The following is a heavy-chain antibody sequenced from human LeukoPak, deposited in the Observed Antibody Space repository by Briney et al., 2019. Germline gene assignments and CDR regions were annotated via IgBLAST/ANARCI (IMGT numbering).Heavy chain of an antibody. CDR2: IYCSGST. CDR3: ARRLRYSSSWYWYFDL. J-gene: IGHJ2*01. D-gene: IGHD6-13*01. V-gene: IGHV4-59*08. CDR1: GGSISSYY. Sequence: SETLSLTCTVSGGSISSYYWSWIRQPPGKGLEWIGYIYCSGSTNYNPSLKSRVTISVDTSKNQFSLKLSSVTAADTAVYYCARRLRYSSSWYWYFDLWGRGTLVTVSS.